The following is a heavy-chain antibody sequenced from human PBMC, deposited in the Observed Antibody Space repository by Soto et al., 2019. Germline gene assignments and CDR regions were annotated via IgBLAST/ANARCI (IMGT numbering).Heavy chain of an antibody. CDR3: AREGVITYDSGSYYNAYYFDY. Sequence: ASVKVSCKASGYTFNRYYMHWVRQAPGPGLEWMGWISPHTGGTTYAQKFQGRVTMTRDTSVSTAFMELSRLGSDDTAVYYCAREGVITYDSGSYYNAYYFDYWGQGALVTVSS. CDR1: GYTFNRYY. V-gene: IGHV1-2*02. CDR2: ISPHTGGT. J-gene: IGHJ4*02. D-gene: IGHD3-10*01.